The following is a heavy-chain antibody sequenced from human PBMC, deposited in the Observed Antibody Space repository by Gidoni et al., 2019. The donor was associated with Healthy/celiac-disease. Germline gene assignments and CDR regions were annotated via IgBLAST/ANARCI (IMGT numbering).Heavy chain of an antibody. V-gene: IGHV3-66*01. J-gene: IGHJ4*02. CDR2: IYSGGST. CDR3: ARDTGPAAAGASDY. Sequence: EVQLVESGGGLVQPGGSLGLSCAASGFTASRNYMSWVRQAPGKGLEWVSVIYSGGSTYYADSVKGRFTISRDNSKNTLYLQMNSLRAEDTAVYYCARDTGPAAAGASDYWGQGTLVTVSS. D-gene: IGHD6-13*01. CDR1: GFTASRNY.